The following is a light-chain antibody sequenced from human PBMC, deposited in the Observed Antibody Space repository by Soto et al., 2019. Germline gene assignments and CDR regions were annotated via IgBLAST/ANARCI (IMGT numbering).Light chain of an antibody. CDR1: SSDVGGYNY. Sequence: QSALTQPRSVSGSPGQSVTISCTGTSSDVGGYNYVSWYQHHPGKAPKLIIYDVSERPSGVPDRFSGSKSGNAASLTISGLQADDEADYYCCSYAGTYSGVFGGGTKVTVL. V-gene: IGLV2-11*01. J-gene: IGLJ3*02. CDR2: DVS. CDR3: CSYAGTYSGV.